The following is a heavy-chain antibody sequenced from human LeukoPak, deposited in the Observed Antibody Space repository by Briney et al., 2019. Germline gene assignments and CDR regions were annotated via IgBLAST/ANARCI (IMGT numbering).Heavy chain of an antibody. CDR1: GFIVSSNY. V-gene: IGHV3-53*01. CDR3: ARGLTATAFDY. D-gene: IGHD5-24*01. J-gene: IGHJ4*02. Sequence: GGSLRPSCAASGFIVSSNYMSWVRQAPGKGLEWVSVIYSGDSTYYADSVKGRFTISRDNSKNTLYLQMKSLRAEDTAVYYCARGLTATAFDYWGQGTVVTVSS. CDR2: IYSGDST.